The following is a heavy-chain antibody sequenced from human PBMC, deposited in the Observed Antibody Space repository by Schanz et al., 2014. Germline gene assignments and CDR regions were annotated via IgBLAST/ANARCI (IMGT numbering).Heavy chain of an antibody. J-gene: IGHJ4*02. Sequence: QVQLQLWGAGLLKPSETLSLTCAVYGGSLSGYFWSWIRQPPGKGLEWIGDIGHSGNTKDNPSLKSRVTMSVETSKNQFSLNLSSVTAADTAVYYCARGRQQLGSFDYWGPGTLVSVSS. CDR1: GGSLSGYF. D-gene: IGHD6-13*01. CDR3: ARGRQQLGSFDY. CDR2: IGHSGNT. V-gene: IGHV4-34*01.